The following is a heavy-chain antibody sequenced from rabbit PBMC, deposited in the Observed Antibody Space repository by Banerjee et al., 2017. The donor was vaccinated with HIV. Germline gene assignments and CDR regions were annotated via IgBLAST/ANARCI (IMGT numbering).Heavy chain of an antibody. V-gene: IGHV1S45*01. J-gene: IGHJ3*01. D-gene: IGHD4-1*01. CDR2: IYAGSSGST. CDR1: GFSFSNDMW. CDR3: ARDLAGVIGWNFGL. Sequence: QEQLVESGGDLVQPEGSLTLTCTASGFSFSNDMWICWVRQAPGKGLEWIACIYAGSSGSTYYASWAKGRFTISKTSWTTVTLQMTSLTAADTASYFCARDLAGVIGWNFGLWGQGTLVTV.